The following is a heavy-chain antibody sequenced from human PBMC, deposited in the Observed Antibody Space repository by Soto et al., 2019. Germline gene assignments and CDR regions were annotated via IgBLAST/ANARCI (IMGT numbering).Heavy chain of an antibody. CDR2: IYYSGST. V-gene: IGHV4-61*01. Sequence: SDTLSLTCPFSGCSVSSGSSYLRWVRQPPGKGLEWIGYIYYSGSTNDNPSLKSRVIISIDTSKNQFSLKLSSVTAADTAVYYCARRLERGRSSDYWGQGTLV. CDR3: ARRLERGRSSDY. CDR1: GCSVSSGSSY. D-gene: IGHD1-1*01. J-gene: IGHJ4*02.